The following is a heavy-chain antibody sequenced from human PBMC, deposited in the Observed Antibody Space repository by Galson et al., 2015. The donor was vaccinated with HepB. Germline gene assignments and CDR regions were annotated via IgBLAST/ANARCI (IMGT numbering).Heavy chain of an antibody. J-gene: IGHJ4*02. CDR3: ARYYGNYRAFDY. Sequence: SLRLSCAASGHTFSSHGMHWVRQAPGKGLEWVALIWYDGSKDYYADSVKGRFAVSRDNSKNVLYLQMNSLRAEDTAVYYCARYYGNYRAFDYWGQGTLVTVSS. CDR1: GHTFSSHG. D-gene: IGHD4-11*01. V-gene: IGHV3-33*04. CDR2: IWYDGSKD.